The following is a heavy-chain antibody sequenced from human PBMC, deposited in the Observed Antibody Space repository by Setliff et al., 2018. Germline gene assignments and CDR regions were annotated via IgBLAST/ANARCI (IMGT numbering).Heavy chain of an antibody. CDR3: ARERTIFGILVISGWFDP. V-gene: IGHV4-61*02. CDR2: IFPTGTT. Sequence: KPSETLSLTCTVSGDSITSGSVYWSWIRQPAGKGLEWIGRIFPTGTTNYNPDLKSRVTMSVDTSKKRFSLMLRSVTAADTAIYYCARERTIFGILVISGWFDPWGQGTVVTVS. J-gene: IGHJ5*02. D-gene: IGHD3-3*01. CDR1: GDSITSGSVY.